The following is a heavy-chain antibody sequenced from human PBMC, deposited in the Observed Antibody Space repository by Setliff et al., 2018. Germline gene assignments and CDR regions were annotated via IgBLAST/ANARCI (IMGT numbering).Heavy chain of an antibody. CDR1: GFILSDTW. V-gene: IGHV3-15*01. CDR3: TTGGPLSYRNNSYFDY. J-gene: IGHJ4*02. Sequence: KPGGSLRLSCATSGFILSDTWMSWVRQVPGMGLEWVGRIKDKSDGETTDYAAPVKGRFTISRDDSQNILYMRMNNLKNEDTAVYFCTTGGPLSYRNNSYFDYWGQGILVTVSS. CDR2: IKDKSDGETT. D-gene: IGHD3-16*02.